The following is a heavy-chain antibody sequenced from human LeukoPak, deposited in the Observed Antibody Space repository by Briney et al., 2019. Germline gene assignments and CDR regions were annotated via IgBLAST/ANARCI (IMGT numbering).Heavy chain of an antibody. V-gene: IGHV4-34*01. CDR2: INHSGGT. CDR1: GVSFSGYY. CDR3: ARGITGTIFHP. Sequence: SETLSLTCAVYGVSFSGYYWSWLRQPPGKGLEWFGEINHSGGTNYHPSLKSRVTMSVDTSKNQFSLKLSSVTAADTAVYYCARGITGTIFHPWGQGTLVTVSS. J-gene: IGHJ5*02. D-gene: IGHD1-7*01.